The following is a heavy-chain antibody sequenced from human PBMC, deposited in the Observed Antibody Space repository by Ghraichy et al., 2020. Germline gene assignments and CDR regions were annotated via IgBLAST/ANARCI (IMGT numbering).Heavy chain of an antibody. CDR1: GFTFSSYA. J-gene: IGHJ4*02. Sequence: GGSLRLSCAASGFTFSSYAMSWVRQAPGKGLEWVSAISGSGGSTYYADSVKGRFTISRDNSKNTLYLQMNSLRAEDTAVYYCAKRLARIAEDGDTGDYFDYWGQGTLVTVSS. CDR3: AKRLARIAEDGDTGDYFDY. D-gene: IGHD6-13*01. CDR2: ISGSGGST. V-gene: IGHV3-23*01.